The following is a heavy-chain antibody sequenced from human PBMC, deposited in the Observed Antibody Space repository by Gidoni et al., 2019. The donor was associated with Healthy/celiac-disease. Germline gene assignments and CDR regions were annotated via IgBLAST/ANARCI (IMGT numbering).Heavy chain of an antibody. CDR1: GFTFSSYS. J-gene: IGHJ6*02. D-gene: IGHD6-13*01. CDR2: ISSSSSYI. CDR3: ARDPDSSWYYHYYYYGMDV. V-gene: IGHV3-21*01. Sequence: EVQLVESGGGLVKPGGSLRLSCAASGFTFSSYSMNWVRQAPGKGLEWVSSISSSSSYIYYADSVKGRFTISRDNAKISLYLQMNSLRAEDTAVYYCARDPDSSWYYHYYYYGMDVWGQGTTVTVSS.